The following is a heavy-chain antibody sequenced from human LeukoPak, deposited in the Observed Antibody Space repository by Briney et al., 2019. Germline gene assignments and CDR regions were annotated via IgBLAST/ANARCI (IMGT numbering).Heavy chain of an antibody. V-gene: IGHV3-72*01. CDR2: TRNKANSYTT. D-gene: IGHD1-26*01. J-gene: IGHJ4*02. CDR1: GFAFSDHY. Sequence: GRSLRLSCAASGFAFSDHYMDWVRQAPGKGLEWVGRTRNKANSYTTEYAASVKGRFTISRDDSKNSLYLQMNSLKTEDTAVYYCASHASPGIPADFDYWGQGTLVTVSS. CDR3: ASHASPGIPADFDY.